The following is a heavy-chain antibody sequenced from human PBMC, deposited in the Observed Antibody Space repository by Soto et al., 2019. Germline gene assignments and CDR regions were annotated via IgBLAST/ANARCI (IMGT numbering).Heavy chain of an antibody. Sequence: PGGSLRLSCAASGFMFSAYAMLWVRQAPGKGLEWVAAISYDGTNKYYADSIKGRFTISRDNSANTLFLQVNSLRREDTAMYYCERDPCPSTSGWYGIDFWGPGTLPTVSS. CDR1: GFMFSAYA. V-gene: IGHV3-30*04. CDR2: ISYDGTNK. J-gene: IGHJ4*01. CDR3: ERDPCPSTSGWYGIDF. D-gene: IGHD6-19*01.